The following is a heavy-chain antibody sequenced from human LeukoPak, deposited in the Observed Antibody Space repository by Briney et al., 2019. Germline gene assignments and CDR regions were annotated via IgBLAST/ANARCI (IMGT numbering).Heavy chain of an antibody. D-gene: IGHD3-16*02. Sequence: PSETLSLTCTVSGGSINSNSYYWGWIRQPPGKGLEWIGSIYYSGSTYYNPSLKSRVTISVDTSKNQFSLKLSSVTAADTAVYYCARHSPYDYVWGSYRYHYYFDYWGQGTLVTVSS. CDR1: GGSINSNSYY. CDR2: IYYSGST. V-gene: IGHV4-39*01. J-gene: IGHJ4*02. CDR3: ARHSPYDYVWGSYRYHYYFDY.